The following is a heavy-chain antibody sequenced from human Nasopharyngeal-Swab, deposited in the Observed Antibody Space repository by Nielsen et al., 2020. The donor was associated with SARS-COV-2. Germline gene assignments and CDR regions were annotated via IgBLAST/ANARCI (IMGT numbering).Heavy chain of an antibody. CDR2: IIPIFGTA. CDR3: ARYNLGATPRAFDI. D-gene: IGHD1-26*01. Sequence: SAQVSCNASAGTFSSYAISWVRQAPGQGLEWMGGIIPIFGTANYAQKFQGSVTITADESTSTAYMELSSLRSEDTAVYYCARYNLGATPRAFDIWGQGTMVTVSS. J-gene: IGHJ3*02. V-gene: IGHV1-69*13. CDR1: AGTFSSYA.